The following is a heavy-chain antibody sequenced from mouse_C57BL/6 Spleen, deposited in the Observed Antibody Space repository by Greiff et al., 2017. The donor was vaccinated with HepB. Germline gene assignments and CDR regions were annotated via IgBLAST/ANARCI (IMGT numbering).Heavy chain of an antibody. CDR2: IDPEDGET. CDR3: ARLGGCGYEEYLDV. CDR1: GFNIKGYY. D-gene: IGHD2-2*01. Sequence: EVQRVESGAELVKPGASVKLSCTASGFNIKGYYMHWVKQRTEQGLEWIGRIDPEDGETKYARKFKGKATITADTSSTTAYLLLSSLSSEDTAVYYGARLGGCGYEEYLDVWGTGTTVTVSS. V-gene: IGHV14-2*01. J-gene: IGHJ1*03.